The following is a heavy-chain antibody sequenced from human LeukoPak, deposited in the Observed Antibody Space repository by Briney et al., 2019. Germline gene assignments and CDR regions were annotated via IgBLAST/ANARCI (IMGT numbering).Heavy chain of an antibody. D-gene: IGHD3-22*01. V-gene: IGHV3-48*04. CDR1: GFTFSSYS. Sequence: GGSLRLSCASSGFTFSSYSMNWVRQAPGKGLEWVSYISSSSSTIYYADSVKGRFTISRDDAKNSLYLQMNSLRAEDTAVYYCARDDDSSGYYLIPFDYWGQGTLVTVSS. J-gene: IGHJ4*02. CDR2: ISSSSSTI. CDR3: ARDDDSSGYYLIPFDY.